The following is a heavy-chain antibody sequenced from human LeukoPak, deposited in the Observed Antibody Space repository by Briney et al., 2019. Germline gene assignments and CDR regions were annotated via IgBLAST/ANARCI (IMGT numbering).Heavy chain of an antibody. J-gene: IGHJ5*02. CDR3: ARGDWFDP. CDR1: GYTFTSYD. Sequence: GASVKVSCKAPGYTFTSYDINWVRQAPGQGLEWMGWVSGYNGNTNYAQKFEGRVAMTTDTSSTTAYMELRSLKSDGTAIYYCARGDWFDPWGQGTLVTVSS. CDR2: VSGYNGNT. V-gene: IGHV1-18*01. D-gene: IGHD2-21*01.